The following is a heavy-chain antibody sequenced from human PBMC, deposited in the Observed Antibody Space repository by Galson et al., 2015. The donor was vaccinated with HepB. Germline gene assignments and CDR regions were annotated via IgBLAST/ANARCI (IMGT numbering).Heavy chain of an antibody. D-gene: IGHD3-22*01. CDR3: ARDLSYDSSGYYYYYYGMDV. J-gene: IGHJ6*02. CDR1: GYTFTSYY. Sequence: SVKVSCKASGYTFTSYYMHWVRQAPGQGLEWMGIINPSGGSTSYAQKFQGRVTMTRDTSTSTVYMELSSLRSEDTAVYYCARDLSYDSSGYYYYYYGMDVWGQGTTVTVSS. V-gene: IGHV1-46*03. CDR2: INPSGGST.